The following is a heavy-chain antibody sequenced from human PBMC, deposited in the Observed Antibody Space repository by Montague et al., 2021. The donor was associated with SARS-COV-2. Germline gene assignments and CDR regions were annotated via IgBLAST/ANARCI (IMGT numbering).Heavy chain of an antibody. V-gene: IGHV3-7*01. CDR1: GFTFTSYW. CDR3: ARVPSSSWYFDS. Sequence: SLRLSCAASGFTFTSYWMSWVRQAPGKGLEWVANIKQDGSEKYYVDSVKGRFTIARDNAKNSLYLQMNSLRAEDTAVYYCARVPSSSWYFDSWGQGTLVTFSS. CDR2: IKQDGSEK. J-gene: IGHJ4*02. D-gene: IGHD6-13*01.